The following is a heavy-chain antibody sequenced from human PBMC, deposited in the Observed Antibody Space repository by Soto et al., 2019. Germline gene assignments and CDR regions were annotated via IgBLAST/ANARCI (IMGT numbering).Heavy chain of an antibody. J-gene: IGHJ4*02. CDR3: TRDIGGKGAY. Sequence: EVQLVESGGGLVQPGGSLRLSCAASGYTFSSYWMHWVRQVPGKGLLWVSRIDEYGTTINYADSVKGRFTISRDNARNTWNLEMNSLRAEDTALYYCTRDIGGKGAYWGPGTLVTVSS. V-gene: IGHV3-74*01. D-gene: IGHD3-10*01. CDR1: GYTFSSYW. CDR2: IDEYGTTI.